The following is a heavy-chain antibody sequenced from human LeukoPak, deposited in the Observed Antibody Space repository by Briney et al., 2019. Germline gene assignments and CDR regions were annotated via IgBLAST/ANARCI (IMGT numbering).Heavy chain of an antibody. J-gene: IGHJ4*02. CDR3: GAYSSSSAYFNY. Sequence: PSETLSLTCSVSGVSISSSSYYWGWIRQPPGKGLEWIGSIYYTGNTYYNPSLKSRVTISLDTSKNHFSLELSSVTAADTAVYYCGAYSSSSAYFNYWGQGTLVCVSS. CDR2: IYYTGNT. D-gene: IGHD6-6*01. CDR1: GVSISSSSYY. V-gene: IGHV4-39*01.